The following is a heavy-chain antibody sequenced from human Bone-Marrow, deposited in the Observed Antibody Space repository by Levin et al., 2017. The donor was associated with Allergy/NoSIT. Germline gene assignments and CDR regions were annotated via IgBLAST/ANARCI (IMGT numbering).Heavy chain of an antibody. J-gene: IGHJ4*02. CDR1: GGSITSYY. Sequence: NPSETLSLTCSVSGGSITSYYWTWIRQAAGKGLEWIGRVYSSGTTNYNPSLMGRVTMSVDTSKKEFSLRVTSVSAADAAVYYCAREKQVLSRDSGSFDYWGQGILVTVSS. CDR3: AREKQVLSRDSGSFDY. V-gene: IGHV4-4*07. CDR2: VYSSGTT. D-gene: IGHD3-10*01.